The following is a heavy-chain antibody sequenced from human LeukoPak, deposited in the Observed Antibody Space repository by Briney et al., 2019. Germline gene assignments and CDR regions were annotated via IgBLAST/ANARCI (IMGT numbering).Heavy chain of an antibody. CDR1: GYTFINYG. V-gene: IGHV1-18*04. J-gene: IGHJ2*01. Sequence: ASVKVSCKASGYTFINYGFTWLRQAPGQGLEWMGWISCYNGNTNYLQKFQDRVTMTTGTSTNTVYMELRSLSSDDTAVYYCARVSTNSRVGGYDPQWYFDLWGRGTLVTVSS. CDR2: ISCYNGNT. D-gene: IGHD5-12*01. CDR3: ARVSTNSRVGGYDPQWYFDL.